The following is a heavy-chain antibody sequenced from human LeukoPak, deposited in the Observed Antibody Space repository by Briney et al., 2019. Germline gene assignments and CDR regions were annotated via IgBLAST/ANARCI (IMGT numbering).Heavy chain of an antibody. CDR3: AKDLTYGGLLDY. J-gene: IGHJ4*02. CDR2: ISWNSGTI. CDR1: GFTFSSYD. V-gene: IGHV3-9*01. Sequence: GGSLRLSCAASGFTFSSYDMHWVRQAPGKGLEWVSGISWNSGTIGYADSVKGRFTISRDNAKNSLYLQMNGLRAEDTALYYCAKDLTYGGLLDYWGQGTLVTVSS. D-gene: IGHD5-12*01.